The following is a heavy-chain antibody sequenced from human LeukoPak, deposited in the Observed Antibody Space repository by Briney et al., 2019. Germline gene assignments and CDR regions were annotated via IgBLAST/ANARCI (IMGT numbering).Heavy chain of an antibody. CDR1: GFTFSSYA. D-gene: IGHD3-22*01. CDR2: IHSGGST. Sequence: PGGSLRLSCAASGFTFSSYAMSWVRQAPGKGLEWVSAIHSGGSTYYADSVKGRFTISRDNSKNTLYLQMNSLRAEDTALYYCARYDSSGYYYVPLGYWVQGTLVTVSS. V-gene: IGHV3-23*01. J-gene: IGHJ4*02. CDR3: ARYDSSGYYYVPLGY.